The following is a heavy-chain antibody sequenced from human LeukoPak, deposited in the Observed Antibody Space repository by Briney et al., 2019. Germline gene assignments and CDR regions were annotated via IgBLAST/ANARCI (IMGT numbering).Heavy chain of an antibody. CDR3: AGGFTGSY. D-gene: IGHD1-26*01. V-gene: IGHV3-74*01. CDR1: GFTFSSYW. Sequence: GGSLRLSCAASGFTFSSYWMHWVRQAPGKGLVWVSRIKSDGTSTSYADSVKGRFTISRDNAKNTLHLQMNSLRAEDTAVYYCAGGFTGSYWGQGTLVTVSS. CDR2: IKSDGTST. J-gene: IGHJ4*02.